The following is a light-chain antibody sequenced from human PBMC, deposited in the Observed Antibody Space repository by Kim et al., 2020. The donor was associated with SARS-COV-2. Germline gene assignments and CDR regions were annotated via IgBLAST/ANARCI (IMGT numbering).Light chain of an antibody. CDR1: RSSLDVGFY. CDR3: QSFDISLSGFVV. J-gene: IGLJ2*01. Sequence: VKITIPWDRSSLDVGFYVQWYQQVPGAAPHLLIFDNNNRTSGVPDRFSTSKSDTSVSLAITGLQPEDEADYYCQSFDISLSGFVVFGGGTQLTVL. V-gene: IGLV1-40*01. CDR2: DNN.